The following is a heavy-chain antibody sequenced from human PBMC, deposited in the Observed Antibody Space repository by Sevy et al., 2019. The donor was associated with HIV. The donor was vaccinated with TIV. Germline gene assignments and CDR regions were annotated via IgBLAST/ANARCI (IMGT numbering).Heavy chain of an antibody. Sequence: GGSLRLSCAASGFTFSSYSMNWVRQAPGKGLEWVSSISSSSSYIYYADSVKGRFTISRDNAKNSMYLQMNSLRAEDTAVYYCASADERFLEWLLRYYYYGMDVWGQGTTVTVSS. CDR2: ISSSSSYI. J-gene: IGHJ6*02. CDR3: ASADERFLEWLLRYYYYGMDV. V-gene: IGHV3-21*01. D-gene: IGHD3-3*01. CDR1: GFTFSSYS.